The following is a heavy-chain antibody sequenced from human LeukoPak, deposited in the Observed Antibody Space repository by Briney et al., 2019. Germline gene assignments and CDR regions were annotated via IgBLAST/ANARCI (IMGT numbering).Heavy chain of an antibody. V-gene: IGHV3-23*01. CDR3: AKKNRGSGTPDYFDY. Sequence: PGGSLRLSCAASGFTFSSYGMSWVRQAPGKGLEWVSAISGSGGSTYYADSVKGRFTISRDNSKNTLYLQMNSLRAEDTAVYYCAKKNRGSGTPDYFDYWGQGTLVTVSS. J-gene: IGHJ4*02. D-gene: IGHD3-10*01. CDR1: GFTFSSYG. CDR2: ISGSGGST.